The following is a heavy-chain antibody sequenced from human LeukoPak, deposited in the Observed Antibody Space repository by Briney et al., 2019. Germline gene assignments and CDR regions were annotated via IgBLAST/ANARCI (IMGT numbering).Heavy chain of an antibody. D-gene: IGHD6-13*01. Sequence: ASVKVSCKASGYTFTGYYMHWVRQAPGQGLEWMGWINPNSGDTNYAQKFQGRVTMTRDMSISTAYMELSRLRSDDTAIYYCSRLAAAGPYYYAMDVWGQGTTVTVSS. CDR2: INPNSGDT. CDR1: GYTFTGYY. CDR3: SRLAAAGPYYYAMDV. J-gene: IGHJ6*02. V-gene: IGHV1-2*02.